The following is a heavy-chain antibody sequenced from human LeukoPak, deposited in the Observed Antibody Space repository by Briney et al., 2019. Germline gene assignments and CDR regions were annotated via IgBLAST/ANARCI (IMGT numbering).Heavy chain of an antibody. J-gene: IGHJ5*02. CDR3: ASHDYGDYGWFDP. D-gene: IGHD4-17*01. V-gene: IGHV1-69*05. CDR1: GGTFSSYA. CDR2: IIPIFGTA. Sequence: ASVKVSCKASGGTFSSYAISWVRQAPGQGLEWMGGIIPIFGTANYAQKFQGRVTITTDESTSTAYMELSSLRSEDTAVYYCASHDYGDYGWFDPWGQEPWSPSPQ.